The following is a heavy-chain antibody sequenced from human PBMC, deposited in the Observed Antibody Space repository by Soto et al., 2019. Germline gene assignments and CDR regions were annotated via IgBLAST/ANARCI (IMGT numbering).Heavy chain of an antibody. D-gene: IGHD3-16*02. Sequence: EVQLVESGGGLVQPGGSLRLSCAASGFTFSSYSMNWVRQAPGKGLEWVSYISSSSSTIYYADSVKGRFTISRDNAKNVLYLQMNSLGAEDTAVYYCARSYYDYIWGSYREYYFDYWGQGTLVTVSS. J-gene: IGHJ4*02. CDR1: GFTFSSYS. CDR3: ARSYYDYIWGSYREYYFDY. V-gene: IGHV3-48*01. CDR2: ISSSSSTI.